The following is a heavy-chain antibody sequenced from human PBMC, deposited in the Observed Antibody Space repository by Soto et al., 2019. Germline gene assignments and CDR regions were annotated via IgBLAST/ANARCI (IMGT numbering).Heavy chain of an antibody. CDR1: GYSFTAYC. V-gene: IGHV1-2*02. CDR3: ARSSGTYSDFDY. CDR2: INPNSGGT. D-gene: IGHD1-26*01. Sequence: QVHLVQSGAEVKKSGASMKVSCEASGYSFTAYCVHWVRQAPGQGLEWMGWINPNSGGTNYAQRFQGRVAMTTDTSTNTAYMELNSLKSDDTALYFCARSSGTYSDFDYWGQGTQVTVSS. J-gene: IGHJ4*01.